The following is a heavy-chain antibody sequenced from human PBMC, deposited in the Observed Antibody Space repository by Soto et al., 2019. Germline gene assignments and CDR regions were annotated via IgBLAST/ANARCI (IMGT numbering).Heavy chain of an antibody. CDR3: AKTESFNGYYNAFDS. Sequence: GGSLRLSCAASGFTFSSYAMSWVRQAPGKGLEWVSAISGSGGSTYYADSVKGRFTISRDNSGNTVYLQMNSLNAGDTALYYCAKTESFNGYYNAFDSWGQGTRVTVSS. J-gene: IGHJ4*02. CDR2: ISGSGGST. CDR1: GFTFSSYA. D-gene: IGHD3-9*01. V-gene: IGHV3-23*01.